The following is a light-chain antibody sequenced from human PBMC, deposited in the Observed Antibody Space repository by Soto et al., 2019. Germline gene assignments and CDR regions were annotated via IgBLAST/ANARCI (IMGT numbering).Light chain of an antibody. CDR3: ALLMGNGISV. J-gene: IGLJ1*01. Sequence: QTVVTQESSLSVSPGVTVTLTCGLIPGSVSTANNPNWYQQTPGQAPRTLIYSISTRSSGVPDRFSGSILGNKAALTITGAQADDESDYYCALLMGNGISVFGTGTKVTVL. V-gene: IGLV8-61*01. CDR2: SIS. CDR1: PGSVSTANN.